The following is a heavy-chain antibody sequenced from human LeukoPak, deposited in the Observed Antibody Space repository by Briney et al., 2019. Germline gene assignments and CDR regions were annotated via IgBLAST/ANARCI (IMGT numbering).Heavy chain of an antibody. Sequence: AGGSLRLSCPASGFSFSSHWMHWVRQTPGKGLVWVARINGDGTTSSHADSVKGRFTISRDNAKNTLYLQMNSLRAEDTALYYCARTIAVNGGDFDYWGQGTLVTVSS. CDR1: GFSFSSHW. V-gene: IGHV3-74*01. D-gene: IGHD6-19*01. J-gene: IGHJ4*02. CDR2: INGDGTTS. CDR3: ARTIAVNGGDFDY.